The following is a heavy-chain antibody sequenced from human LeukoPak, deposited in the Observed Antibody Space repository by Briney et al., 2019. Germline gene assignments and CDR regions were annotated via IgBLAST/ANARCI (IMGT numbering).Heavy chain of an antibody. CDR2: IIPIFGTA. Sequence: SVKVSCKASGYTFTNYDINWVRQAPGQGLEWMGGIIPIFGTANYAQKFQGRVTITADESTSTAYMELSSLRSEDTAVYYCAREDYYDSSGHHWGQGTLVTVSS. J-gene: IGHJ5*02. CDR1: GYTFTNYD. CDR3: AREDYYDSSGHH. V-gene: IGHV1-69*13. D-gene: IGHD3-22*01.